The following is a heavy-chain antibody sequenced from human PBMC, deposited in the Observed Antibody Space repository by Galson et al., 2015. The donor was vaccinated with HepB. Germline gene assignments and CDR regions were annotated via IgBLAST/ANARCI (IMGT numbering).Heavy chain of an antibody. Sequence: SLRLSCAASGLSVSDNYMSWVRQTPGKGLEWVSIIYSAGHTYYVASVRGRFTISRHSSENSLYLQMSSLRPEDTAIYYCAKISNWSGCDFSVWGQGALVTVSS. CDR3: AKISNWSGCDFSV. CDR2: IYSAGHT. D-gene: IGHD5-12*01. V-gene: IGHV3-53*04. J-gene: IGHJ4*02. CDR1: GLSVSDNY.